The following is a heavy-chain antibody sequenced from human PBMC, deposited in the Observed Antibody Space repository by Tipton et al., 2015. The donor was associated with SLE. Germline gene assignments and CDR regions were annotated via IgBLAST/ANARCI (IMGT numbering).Heavy chain of an antibody. CDR3: ARERGVGAHYYYYMDV. CDR2: ISYSGST. V-gene: IGHV4-59*06. D-gene: IGHD1-26*01. Sequence: LRLSCSVSGGSIISHYWTWIRQPPGKGLEWIGYISYSGSTYYNPSLKSRVTISVDTSKNQFSLKLSSVTAADTAVYYCARERGVGAHYYYYMDVWGKGTTVTVSS. J-gene: IGHJ6*03. CDR1: GGSIISHY.